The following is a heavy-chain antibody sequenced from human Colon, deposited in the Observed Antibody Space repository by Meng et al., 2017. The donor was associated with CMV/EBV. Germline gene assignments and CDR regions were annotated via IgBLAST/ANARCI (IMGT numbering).Heavy chain of an antibody. CDR1: NSAA. CDR3: ARDMDTRSTPTWFSAFQY. J-gene: IGHJ1*01. D-gene: IGHD3-22*01. V-gene: IGHV6-1*01. CDR2: TYYRSKWYY. Sequence: NSAAWNWIRQSPSSGLEWLGRTYYRSKWYYDYAVSVKSRITITPDTSKNQFSLQLNSVTPEDTAVYFCARDMDTRSTPTWFSAFQYWGQGTLVTVSS.